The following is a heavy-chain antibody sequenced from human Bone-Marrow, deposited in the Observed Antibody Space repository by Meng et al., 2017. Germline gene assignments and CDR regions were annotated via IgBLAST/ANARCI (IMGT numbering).Heavy chain of an antibody. D-gene: IGHD3-10*01. CDR3: ARDLPVGYGSGSRLSDDY. CDR1: GGSISSSSYY. Sequence: SETLSLTCTVSGGSISSSSYYWGWIRQPPGKGLEWIGSIYYSGSTYYNPSLKSRVTISVDTSKNQFSLKLSSVTAADTAVYYCARDLPVGYGSGSRLSDDYWGQGTLVTVSS. CDR2: IYYSGST. V-gene: IGHV4-39*07. J-gene: IGHJ4*02.